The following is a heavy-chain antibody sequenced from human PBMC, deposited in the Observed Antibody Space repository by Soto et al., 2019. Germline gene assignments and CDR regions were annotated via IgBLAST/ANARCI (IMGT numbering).Heavy chain of an antibody. V-gene: IGHV1-2*04. Sequence: QVQLVQSGAEVKKPGASVKVSCKASGYTFTGYYMHWVRQAPGQGLEWMGWINPNSGGTNYAQKFQGWVTMTRDTSISTAYMELSRLRSDDTAVYYCAREFSPRPGYYYYYGMDVWGQGTTVTVSS. J-gene: IGHJ6*02. D-gene: IGHD6-6*01. CDR2: INPNSGGT. CDR1: GYTFTGYY. CDR3: AREFSPRPGYYYYYGMDV.